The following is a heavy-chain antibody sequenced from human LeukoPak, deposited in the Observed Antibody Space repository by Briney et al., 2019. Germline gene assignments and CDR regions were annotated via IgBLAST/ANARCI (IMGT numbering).Heavy chain of an antibody. CDR1: GGSISSYY. CDR2: IYYSGST. V-gene: IGHV4-59*01. J-gene: IGHJ4*02. D-gene: IGHD3-3*01. CDR3: ARARKDHYDFWSGPYYFDY. Sequence: SETLSLTCTVSGGSISSYYWSWIRQPPGKRLEWLGYIYYSGSTNYNPSLKSRVTISVDTSKNQFSLKLSSVTAADTAVYYCARARKDHYDFWSGPYYFDYWGQGTLVTVSS.